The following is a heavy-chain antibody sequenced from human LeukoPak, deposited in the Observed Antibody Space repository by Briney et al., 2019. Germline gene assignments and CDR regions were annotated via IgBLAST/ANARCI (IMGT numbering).Heavy chain of an antibody. CDR3: ARVSAAGYYYYYMDV. CDR2: IIPIFGTA. V-gene: IGHV1-69*13. CDR1: GGTFSSYA. Sequence: ASVKVSCKASGGTFSSYAISWVRQAPGQGLEWMGGIIPIFGTANYAQKFQGRVTITADESTSTAYMELSSLRSEDTAVYYCARVSAAGYYYYYMDVWGKGTTVTVSS. J-gene: IGHJ6*03. D-gene: IGHD6-19*01.